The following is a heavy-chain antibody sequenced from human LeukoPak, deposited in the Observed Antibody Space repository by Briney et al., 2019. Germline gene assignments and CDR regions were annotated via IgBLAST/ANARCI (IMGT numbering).Heavy chain of an antibody. J-gene: IGHJ4*02. Sequence: GGSLRLSCAASGFSISNYWMSWVRQAPGKGLEWVANIKQDGSEKYYVDSVKGRFTISRDNAKNSLYLQMSSLRAEDTAVYYCARDKIVGATLLDYWGQGTLVTVSS. CDR1: GFSISNYW. V-gene: IGHV3-7*01. CDR2: IKQDGSEK. CDR3: ARDKIVGATLLDY. D-gene: IGHD1-26*01.